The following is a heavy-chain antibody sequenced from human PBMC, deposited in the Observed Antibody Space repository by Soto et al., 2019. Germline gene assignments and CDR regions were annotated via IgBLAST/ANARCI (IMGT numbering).Heavy chain of an antibody. Sequence: QVQLVQSGAEVKKPGSSVKVSCKASGGSLSNYGISWVRQAPGQGLEWMGGIIPVFGTANYAQKFQGRVTITADESTNIVCMDGTSLRSEDTAVYYCARGDATKIVVTTYYAMDVWGQGTTVTVSS. CDR2: IIPVFGTA. D-gene: IGHD4-17*01. V-gene: IGHV1-69*12. CDR3: ARGDATKIVVTTYYAMDV. CDR1: GGSLSNYG. J-gene: IGHJ6*02.